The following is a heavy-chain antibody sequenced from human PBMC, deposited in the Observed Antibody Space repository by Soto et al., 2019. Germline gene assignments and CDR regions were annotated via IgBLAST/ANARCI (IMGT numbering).Heavy chain of an antibody. CDR2: ISGSGGST. CDR1: GFTFSSYA. Sequence: GGSLRLSCAASGFTFSSYAMNWVRQAPGKGLEWVSVISGSGGSTYYADSVEGRFTISRDNSKNTLYLQMNSLRAEDTAVYYCASRSSGWYFDYCGQGTLVTVSS. V-gene: IGHV3-23*01. J-gene: IGHJ4*02. D-gene: IGHD6-19*01. CDR3: ASRSSGWYFDY.